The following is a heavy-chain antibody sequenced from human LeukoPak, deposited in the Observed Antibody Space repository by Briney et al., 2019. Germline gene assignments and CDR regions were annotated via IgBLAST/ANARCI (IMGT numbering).Heavy chain of an antibody. Sequence: GGSLRLSCAASGFTFSSYEMNWVRQAPGKGLEWVSYISSSGSTIYYADSVKGRFTISRDNAKNSLYLQMNSLRAEDTAVYYCARETTYYYGSRTYNWSDPWGQGTLVTVSS. CDR1: GFTFSSYE. D-gene: IGHD3-10*01. J-gene: IGHJ5*02. V-gene: IGHV3-48*03. CDR2: ISSSGSTI. CDR3: ARETTYYYGSRTYNWSDP.